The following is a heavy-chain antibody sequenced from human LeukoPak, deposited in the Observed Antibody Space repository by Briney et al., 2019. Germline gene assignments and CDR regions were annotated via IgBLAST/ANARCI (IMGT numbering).Heavy chain of an antibody. D-gene: IGHD6-19*01. Sequence: SETLSLTCTVSGGSISSYHWSWIRQPPGKGLEWIGYIYYSGSTNYNPSLKSRVTISVDTSKNQFSLKLSSVTAADTAVYYCARVGGSGWYGDYYYGMDVWGQGTTVTVSS. J-gene: IGHJ6*02. CDR1: GGSISSYH. V-gene: IGHV4-59*01. CDR2: IYYSGST. CDR3: ARVGGSGWYGDYYYGMDV.